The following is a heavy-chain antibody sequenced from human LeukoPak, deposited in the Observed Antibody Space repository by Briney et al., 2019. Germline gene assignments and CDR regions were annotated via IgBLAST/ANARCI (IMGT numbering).Heavy chain of an antibody. CDR2: INSDGSST. CDR3: ARHLGTYSDH. Sequence: GGSLRLSCAASGFTFSGYWMYWVRQAPGKGLVWVSLINSDGSSTNYADSVKGRFTVSRDNAKNTLYLQVNSLRADDSAVYYCARHLGTYSDHWGQGTLVTVSS. J-gene: IGHJ4*02. CDR1: GFTFSGYW. D-gene: IGHD7-27*01. V-gene: IGHV3-74*01.